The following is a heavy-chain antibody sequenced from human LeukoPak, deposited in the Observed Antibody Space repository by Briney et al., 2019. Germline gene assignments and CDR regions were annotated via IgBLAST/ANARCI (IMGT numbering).Heavy chain of an antibody. Sequence: GGSLRLSCAASGFTFTNYAMNWVRQAPGKELEWVSTISGRGSITHYADSMKGRFTISRDNSKNTLYLQMNSLRAEDTAVYYCAKNTVQLWFGELLVDYWGQGTLVTVSS. CDR2: ISGRGSIT. CDR1: GFTFTNYA. D-gene: IGHD3-10*01. J-gene: IGHJ4*02. CDR3: AKNTVQLWFGELLVDY. V-gene: IGHV3-23*01.